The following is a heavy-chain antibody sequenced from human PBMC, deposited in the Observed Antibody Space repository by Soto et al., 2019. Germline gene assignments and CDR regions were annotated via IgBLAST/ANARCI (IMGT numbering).Heavy chain of an antibody. V-gene: IGHV3-66*01. CDR1: VTVTSNY. J-gene: IGHJ4*02. Sequence: EVQLVESGGGLVQPGGSLRLSCAASVTVTSNYMTWVRQAPGKGLEWVSVIYSAGSTYYADSVKGRFTISRDNSRTTLYLQMNGLRAEDTAVYYCARATVAVAGKDYWGQGTLVTVSS. CDR3: ARATVAVAGKDY. CDR2: IYSAGST. D-gene: IGHD6-19*01.